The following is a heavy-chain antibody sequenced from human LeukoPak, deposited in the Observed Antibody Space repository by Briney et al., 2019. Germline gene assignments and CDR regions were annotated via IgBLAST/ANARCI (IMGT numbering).Heavy chain of an antibody. CDR1: GFTFSSYG. CDR2: ISSSGSTI. D-gene: IGHD3-10*02. Sequence: GGSLRLSCAASGFTFSSYGMSWVRQAPGKGLEWVSYISSSGSTIYYVDSVKGRFTISRDKAKNSLYLQMNSLRAEDTAVYYCAELGITMIGGVWGKGTTLTISS. J-gene: IGHJ6*04. CDR3: AELGITMIGGV. V-gene: IGHV3-48*01.